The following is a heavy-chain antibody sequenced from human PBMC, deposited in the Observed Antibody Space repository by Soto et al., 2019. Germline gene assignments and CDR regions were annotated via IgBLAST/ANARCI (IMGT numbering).Heavy chain of an antibody. D-gene: IGHD3-10*01. CDR1: GGIFSTDA. CDR3: ARDRDDYGSGNYYNRIDF. Sequence: QVQLVQSGAEVKKPGSSVKVSCKASGGIFSTDAISWLRQAPGQGLEWMGGIIPLFGTPNYAQRFQGRVTITADESTSTAYMELSRLRSDDTAVYYCARDRDDYGSGNYYNRIDFWGQGTLVTVSS. V-gene: IGHV1-69*01. CDR2: IIPLFGTP. J-gene: IGHJ4*02.